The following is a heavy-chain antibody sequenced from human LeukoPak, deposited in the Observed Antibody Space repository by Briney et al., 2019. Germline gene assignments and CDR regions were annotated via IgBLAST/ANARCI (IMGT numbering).Heavy chain of an antibody. V-gene: IGHV4-38-2*01. CDR1: GYSISSGYY. D-gene: IGHD3-22*01. J-gene: IGHJ4*02. CDR3: ASHYYASSGSLFDC. CDR2: VYHTGST. Sequence: SETLSLTCAVSGYSISSGYYWVWIRQPPGKGLEWIGSVYHTGSTYYHPSLKSRVTISLDTSRNQFSLKPTSVTAADTALYYCASHYYASSGSLFDCWGRGSLVTVSS.